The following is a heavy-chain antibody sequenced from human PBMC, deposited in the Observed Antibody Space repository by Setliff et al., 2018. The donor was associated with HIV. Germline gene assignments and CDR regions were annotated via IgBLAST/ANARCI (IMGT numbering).Heavy chain of an antibody. V-gene: IGHV3-23*01. CDR2: ISSAGNP. D-gene: IGHD3-10*01. CDR1: TFTFRSYA. J-gene: IGHJ3*02. CDR3: ARGLLWAFDM. Sequence: GGSLRLSCAASTFTFRSYAFNWVRQAPGKGLEWVSSISSAGNPVYADSVKGRFTVSRDNSNNAVYLQMNSLRADDTAVYYCARGLLWAFDMWGPGTMVTVSS.